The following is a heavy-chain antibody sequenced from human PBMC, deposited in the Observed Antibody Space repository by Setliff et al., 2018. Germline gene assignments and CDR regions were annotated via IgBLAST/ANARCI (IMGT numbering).Heavy chain of an antibody. J-gene: IGHJ4*02. V-gene: IGHV4-31*03. Sequence: SETLSLTCTVSGGSISSDGYYWSWIRQHPGKGLEWIGNIYYSGSTYYNPSLKSRVTISVDTSKNQFSLKLRSVTAADTAVYYCARTGTYRYFDYWGQGILVTVSS. CDR3: ARTGTYRYFDY. CDR1: GGSISSDGYY. D-gene: IGHD1-1*01. CDR2: IYYSGST.